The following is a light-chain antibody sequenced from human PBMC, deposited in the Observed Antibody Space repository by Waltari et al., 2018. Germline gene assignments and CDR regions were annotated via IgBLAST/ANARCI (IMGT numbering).Light chain of an antibody. Sequence: DLQMNQSPSSLSASVGNRITIPCRASQSISSYLNWYQQKPGKAHKLLIYAASSLKSGVPSRSSGSGSGTDFTLTISSLQPEDFATYYCQQSYSTPRYTFGQGTKLEIK. V-gene: IGKV1-39*01. J-gene: IGKJ2*01. CDR2: AAS. CDR3: QQSYSTPRYT. CDR1: QSISSY.